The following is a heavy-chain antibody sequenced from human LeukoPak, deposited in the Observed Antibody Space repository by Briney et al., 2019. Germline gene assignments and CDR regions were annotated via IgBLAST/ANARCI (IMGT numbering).Heavy chain of an antibody. Sequence: ASVKVSCKASGGTFSSYAISWVRQAPGQGLEWVGGIIPIFGTANYAQKFQGRVTITADESTSTAYMELSSLRSEDTAVYYCARDKITGTWSFDYWGQGTLVTVSS. CDR2: IIPIFGTA. D-gene: IGHD1-20*01. V-gene: IGHV1-69*13. J-gene: IGHJ4*02. CDR3: ARDKITGTWSFDY. CDR1: GGTFSSYA.